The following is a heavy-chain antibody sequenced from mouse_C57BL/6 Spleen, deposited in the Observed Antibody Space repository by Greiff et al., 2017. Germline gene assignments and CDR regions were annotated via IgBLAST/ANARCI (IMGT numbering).Heavy chain of an antibody. J-gene: IGHJ3*01. CDR3: ARSADYDRFAY. Sequence: QVQLQQPGAELVLPGASVKLSCTASGYTFTTYWMHWVKQTPGQGFEWIGEIEPSDSNSNSYQTFKGKSTLTVDEYSSTAYMQISSLTSEAAAVYYCARSADYDRFAYWGQGTLVTVSA. D-gene: IGHD2-4*01. V-gene: IGHV1-69*01. CDR1: GYTFTTYW. CDR2: IEPSDSNS.